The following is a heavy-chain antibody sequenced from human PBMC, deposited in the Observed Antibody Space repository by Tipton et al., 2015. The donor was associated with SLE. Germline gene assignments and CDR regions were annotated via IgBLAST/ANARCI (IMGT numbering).Heavy chain of an antibody. CDR1: GGSISSSSYY. V-gene: IGHV4-39*01. J-gene: IGHJ5*02. D-gene: IGHD6-13*01. CDR2: IYYSGST. Sequence: TLSLTCTVSGGSISSSSYYWGWIRQPPGKGLEWIGSIYYSGSTYYNPSLKSRFTISVNTSKHQFSLKLSFVTAADTAVYYCARVVKGSSWYWFDPWGQGTLVTVSS. CDR3: ARVVKGSSWYWFDP.